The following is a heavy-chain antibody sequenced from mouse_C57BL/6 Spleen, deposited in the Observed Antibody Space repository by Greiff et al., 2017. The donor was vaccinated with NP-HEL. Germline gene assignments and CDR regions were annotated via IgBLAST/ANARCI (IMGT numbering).Heavy chain of an antibody. V-gene: IGHV1-82*01. CDR2: IYPGDGDT. CDR1: GYAFSSSW. CDR3: AREELLRLDY. J-gene: IGHJ2*01. D-gene: IGHD1-1*01. Sequence: VKVVESGPELVKPGASVKISCKASGYAFSSSWMNWVKQRPGKGLEWIGRIYPGDGDTNYNGKFKGKATLTADKSSSTAYMQLSSLTSEDSAVYFCAREELLRLDYWGQGTTLTVSS.